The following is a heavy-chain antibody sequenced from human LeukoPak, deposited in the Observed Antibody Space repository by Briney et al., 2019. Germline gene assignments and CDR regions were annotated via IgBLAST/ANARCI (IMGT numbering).Heavy chain of an antibody. Sequence: GASVKVSCKASGGTFSSYAISWVRQAPGQGLEWMGRIIPILGIANYAQKFQGRVTITADKSTSTAYMELSSLRSEDTAVYYCAREKHILTGYYSSFDCWGQGTLVTVSS. J-gene: IGHJ4*02. V-gene: IGHV1-69*04. CDR2: IIPILGIA. CDR3: AREKHILTGYYSSFDC. D-gene: IGHD3-9*01. CDR1: GGTFSSYA.